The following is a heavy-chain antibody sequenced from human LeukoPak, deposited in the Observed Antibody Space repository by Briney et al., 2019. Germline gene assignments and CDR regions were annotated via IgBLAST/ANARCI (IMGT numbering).Heavy chain of an antibody. D-gene: IGHD2-2*01. CDR3: ARDRQFRGYCSRTSCTGGYYYYGMDV. CDR1: GFTVSSNY. Sequence: GGSLRLSCAASGFTVSSNYMSWVRQAPGKGLEWVSVIYSGGSTYYADSVKGRFTISRDNSKNTLYLQMNSLRAEDTAVYYCARDRQFRGYCSRTSCTGGYYYYGMDVWGQGTTVTVSS. J-gene: IGHJ6*02. CDR2: IYSGGST. V-gene: IGHV3-66*01.